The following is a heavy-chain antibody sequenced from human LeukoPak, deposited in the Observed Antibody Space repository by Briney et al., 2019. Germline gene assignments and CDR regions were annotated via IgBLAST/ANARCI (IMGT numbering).Heavy chain of an antibody. CDR3: ARDRNVGWFGELSDLDY. CDR2: ISSSGSTI. V-gene: IGHV3-48*03. CDR1: GFTFSSYE. J-gene: IGHJ4*02. D-gene: IGHD3-10*01. Sequence: PGGSLRLSCAASGFTFSSYEMNWVRQAPGKGLEWVSYISSSGSTIYYADSVKGRFTISRDNAKNSLYLQMNSLRAEDTAVYYRARDRNVGWFGELSDLDYWGQGTLVTVSS.